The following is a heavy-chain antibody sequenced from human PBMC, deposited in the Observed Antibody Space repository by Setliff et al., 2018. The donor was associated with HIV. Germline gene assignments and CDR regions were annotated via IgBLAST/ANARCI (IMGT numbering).Heavy chain of an antibody. CDR1: DSGTYY. J-gene: IGHJ4*02. V-gene: IGHV4-4*07. CDR2: VSSRGDT. D-gene: IGHD4-17*01. CDR3: ARAAAGNTGPFDL. Sequence: PSETLSLTCTVSDSGTYYWSWIRQPAGKGLEWIGRVSSRGDTNYNPSLKSRVTMSVDTSKKQFSLKLTSVTASDTAVYYCARAAAGNTGPFDLWGQGSPVTVSS.